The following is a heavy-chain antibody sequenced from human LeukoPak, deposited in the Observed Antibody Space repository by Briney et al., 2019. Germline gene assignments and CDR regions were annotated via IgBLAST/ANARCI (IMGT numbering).Heavy chain of an antibody. CDR1: EYTLSELS. Sequence: APVKVSCKVFEYTLSELSMHWVRQAPGKGLEWMGSFDLEEGETIYAQKFQGRVTMTEDTSTDTAYIELSSLKSEDTAVYYCATLTLWGQGTLVTVSS. D-gene: IGHD2-21*02. CDR3: ATLTL. V-gene: IGHV1-24*01. J-gene: IGHJ4*02. CDR2: FDLEEGET.